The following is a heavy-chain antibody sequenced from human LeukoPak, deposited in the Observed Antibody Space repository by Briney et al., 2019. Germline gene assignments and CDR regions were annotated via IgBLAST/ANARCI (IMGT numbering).Heavy chain of an antibody. CDR2: IYPDDSDT. J-gene: IGHJ4*02. Sequence: GKSLKISCKGSGNSFTSYWIGWVRQMPGKGLEWMGIIYPDDSDTRYSPSFKGQVTISADKSISTAYLRWSSLKASDTAMYYCARTSGLVGARTGWDYFDYWGQGTLVTVSS. V-gene: IGHV5-51*01. CDR3: ARTSGLVGARTGWDYFDY. CDR1: GNSFTSYW. D-gene: IGHD1-26*01.